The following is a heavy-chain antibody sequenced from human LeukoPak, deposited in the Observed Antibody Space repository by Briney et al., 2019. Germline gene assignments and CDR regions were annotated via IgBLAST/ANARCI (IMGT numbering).Heavy chain of an antibody. Sequence: SETLSLTCTVSGGSISSYYWSWIRQPAGKGLEWIGRIYTSGSTNYNPSLKSRVTMSVDPSKNQSSLKLSSVTAADTAVYYCARDFDELLRFNWFDPWGQGTLVTVSS. CDR2: IYTSGST. CDR3: ARDFDELLRFNWFDP. J-gene: IGHJ5*02. D-gene: IGHD1-26*01. CDR1: GGSISSYY. V-gene: IGHV4-4*07.